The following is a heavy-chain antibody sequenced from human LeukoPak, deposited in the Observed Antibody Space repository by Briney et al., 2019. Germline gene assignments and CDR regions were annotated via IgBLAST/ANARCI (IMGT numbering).Heavy chain of an antibody. J-gene: IGHJ3*02. V-gene: IGHV4-59*01. D-gene: IGHD3-16*02. CDR1: GGSISSYY. CDR3: ARDRRYVWGSYRYTSAFDI. Sequence: SETLSLTCTVSGGSISSYYWSWIRQPPGKGLEWIGYIYYSGSTNYNPSLKSRVTISVDTSKNQFSLKLSSVTAADTAVYYCARDRRYVWGSYRYTSAFDIWGQGTMVTVSS. CDR2: IYYSGST.